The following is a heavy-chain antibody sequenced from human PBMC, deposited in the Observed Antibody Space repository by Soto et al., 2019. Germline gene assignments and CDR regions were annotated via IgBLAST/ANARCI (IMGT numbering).Heavy chain of an antibody. D-gene: IGHD6-13*01. J-gene: IGHJ6*02. V-gene: IGHV1-18*01. CDR2: ISAYNGNT. CDR3: ARAHSSSWSYHYYYGMDV. Sequence: ASVKVSCKASGYTFTSYGISWVRQAPGQGLEWMGWISAYNGNTNYAQKLQGRVTMTTDTSTSTAYMGLRSLRSDDTAVYYCARAHSSSWSYHYYYGMDVWGQGTTVTVSS. CDR1: GYTFTSYG.